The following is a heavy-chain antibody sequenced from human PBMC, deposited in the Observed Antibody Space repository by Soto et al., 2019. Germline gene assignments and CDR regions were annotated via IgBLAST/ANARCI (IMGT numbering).Heavy chain of an antibody. CDR2: INPDGSEK. J-gene: IGHJ4*02. CDR3: SRSLNS. Sequence: GGSLRLSCAASGFTFSSFWMDWVRQAPGKGLEWVANINPDGSEKHYVGSVKGRFTISRDNAKNSLYLQMSSLTAEDSALYYCSRSLNSWGQGTRVTVSS. V-gene: IGHV3-7*01. CDR1: GFTFSSFW.